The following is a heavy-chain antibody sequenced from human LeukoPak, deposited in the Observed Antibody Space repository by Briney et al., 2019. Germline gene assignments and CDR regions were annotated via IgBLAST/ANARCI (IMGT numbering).Heavy chain of an antibody. V-gene: IGHV1-2*06. CDR3: AKIGSSHDFDY. Sequence: ASMKVSCKASGYTFTVYFIHWVRQAPGQGLEWMGRINPNSGATDYAQKFQGRVTMTRGTSISTAYMELSSLKSDDTAVYYCAKIGSSHDFDYWGQGTLITVSS. D-gene: IGHD1-26*01. CDR1: GYTFTVYF. CDR2: INPNSGAT. J-gene: IGHJ4*02.